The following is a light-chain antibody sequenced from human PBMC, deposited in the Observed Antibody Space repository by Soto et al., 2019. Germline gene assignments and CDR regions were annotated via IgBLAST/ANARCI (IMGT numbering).Light chain of an antibody. CDR3: CSYAGGYTWL. V-gene: IGLV2-23*01. CDR1: SSDVRNYNL. Sequence: QSVLTQPASVSGSPGQSITISCTGTSSDVRNYNLVSWYQQHPGKAPKLMIYEGSKRPSGVSNRFSGSKSGNTASLTISGLQAEDEADYYCCSYAGGYTWLFGGGTKLTVL. CDR2: EGS. J-gene: IGLJ3*02.